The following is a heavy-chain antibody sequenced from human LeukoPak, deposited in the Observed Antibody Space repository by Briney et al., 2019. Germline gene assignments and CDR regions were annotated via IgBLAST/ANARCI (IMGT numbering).Heavy chain of an antibody. CDR1: GGSISSYY. Sequence: SETLSLTCTVSGGSISSYYWSWIRQPPGKGLEWIGYIYYSGSTNYNPSLKSRVTISVDTSKNQFSLKLSSVTAADTAVYYCASGAPRFGAPAAFDIWGQGTMFIVSS. V-gene: IGHV4-59*08. CDR2: IYYSGST. J-gene: IGHJ3*02. D-gene: IGHD3-10*01. CDR3: ASGAPRFGAPAAFDI.